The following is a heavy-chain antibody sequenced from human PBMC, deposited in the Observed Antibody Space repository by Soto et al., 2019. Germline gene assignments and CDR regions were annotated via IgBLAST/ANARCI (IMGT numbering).Heavy chain of an antibody. CDR3: AKFPEYSVYDGSYFDY. CDR2: ISGTGGTT. CDR1: GFTFSTYA. V-gene: IGHV3-23*01. J-gene: IGHJ4*02. D-gene: IGHD5-12*01. Sequence: GGSLRRSCAASGFTFSTYAMSWVRQAPGKGLEWVSGISGTGGTTYYAGSVKGRFTISRDTSKSTLYLQMNSLRGEDTAVYYCAKFPEYSVYDGSYFDYWGQGTLVTVSS.